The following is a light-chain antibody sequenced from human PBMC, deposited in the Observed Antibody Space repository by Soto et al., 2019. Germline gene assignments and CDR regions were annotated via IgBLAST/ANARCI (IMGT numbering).Light chain of an antibody. Sequence: QSVLTQPPSVSGAPGQRVTISCTGSSSNIGAGYDVHWYQQLPGTAPKLLIYVNSNRPSGVPDRFSGSKSGTSASLAITVLQAEDEADYYCQSYDNSLSGYVFGTGTKLTVL. J-gene: IGLJ1*01. V-gene: IGLV1-40*01. CDR3: QSYDNSLSGYV. CDR2: VNS. CDR1: SSNIGAGYD.